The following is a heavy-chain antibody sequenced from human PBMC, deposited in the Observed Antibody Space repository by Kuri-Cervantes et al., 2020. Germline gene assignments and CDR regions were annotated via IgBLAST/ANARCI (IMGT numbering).Heavy chain of an antibody. V-gene: IGHV3-21*01. J-gene: IGHJ6*02. CDR3: AREWAPYYYYYYGMDV. Sequence: GESLKISCAASGFTFSSYAMHWVRQAPGKGLECVSSISSSSSYIYYADSVKGRFTISRDNAKNSLYLQMNSLRAEDTAVYYCAREWAPYYYYYYGMDVWGQGTTVTVSS. CDR2: ISSSSSYI. CDR1: GFTFSSYA. D-gene: IGHD1-26*01.